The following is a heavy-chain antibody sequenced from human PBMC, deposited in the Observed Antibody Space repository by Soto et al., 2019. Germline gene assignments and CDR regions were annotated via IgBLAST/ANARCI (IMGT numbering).Heavy chain of an antibody. V-gene: IGHV3-30*18. CDR2: ISYDGSNK. J-gene: IGHJ6*02. CDR3: AKVKHLYYYGMDV. Sequence: PGGSLRLSCAASGFTFSSYGMHWVRQAPGKGLEWVAVISYDGSNKYYADSVKGRFTISRDSSKNTLYLQMNSLRAEDTAVYYCAKVKHLYYYGMDVWGQGTTVTVSS. CDR1: GFTFSSYG.